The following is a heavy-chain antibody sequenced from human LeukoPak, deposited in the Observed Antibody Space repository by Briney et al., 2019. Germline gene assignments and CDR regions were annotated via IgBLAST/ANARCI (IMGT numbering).Heavy chain of an antibody. D-gene: IGHD3-22*01. J-gene: IGHJ3*02. CDR2: ISYDGSNK. CDR3: AKRAHSSGYYFAFDI. Sequence: PGGSLRLSCAASGFTFSSYGMHWVRQAPGKGLEWVAVISYDGSNKYYADSVKGLFTISRDNYKNTLYLQMNSLRAEHTAVYYCAKRAHSSGYYFAFDIWGQGKMVTVSS. V-gene: IGHV3-30*18. CDR1: GFTFSSYG.